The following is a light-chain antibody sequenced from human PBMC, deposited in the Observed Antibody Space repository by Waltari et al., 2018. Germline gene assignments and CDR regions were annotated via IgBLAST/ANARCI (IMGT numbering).Light chain of an antibody. CDR3: SSWDDSVIGPV. CDR1: RSNNGSKT. J-gene: IGLJ2*01. CDR2: SNN. V-gene: IGLV1-44*01. Sequence: QSMLTQPPSASGTPGPRVPISCSGSRSNNGSKTANWYQHPPGTAPRVLIYSNNQRPSGVPDRFSGSKSGTSASLAISGLQSEDEADYYCSSWDDSVIGPVFGGGTKLTVL.